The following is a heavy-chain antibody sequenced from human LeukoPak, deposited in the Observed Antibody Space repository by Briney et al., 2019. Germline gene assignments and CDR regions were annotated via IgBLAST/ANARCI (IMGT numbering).Heavy chain of an antibody. V-gene: IGHV4-39*07. Sequence: PSETLSLTCTVSGDSISSSSYYWGWIRQPPGKGLEWIGSMYDSGSTYYNPSLKSRVTISVDTSKNQFSLKLSPVTAADTAVYYCARGGAIGSDYWGQGTLVTVSS. J-gene: IGHJ4*02. D-gene: IGHD1-26*01. CDR1: GDSISSSSYY. CDR2: MYDSGST. CDR3: ARGGAIGSDY.